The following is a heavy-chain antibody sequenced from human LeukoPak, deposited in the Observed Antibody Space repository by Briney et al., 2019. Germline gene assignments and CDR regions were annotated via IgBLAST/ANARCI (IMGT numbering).Heavy chain of an antibody. Sequence: ETLSLTCTVSGGSISSSSYYWGWIRQPPGKGLEWVSSISGSSTYIYYTYSVKGRFTISRDNAKNSLYLQMNSLRAEDTAVYYCARVTRSPFGWFDPWGQGTLVTVSS. J-gene: IGHJ5*02. CDR3: ARVTRSPFGWFDP. CDR2: ISGSSTYI. CDR1: GGSISSSS. V-gene: IGHV3-21*01. D-gene: IGHD4-17*01.